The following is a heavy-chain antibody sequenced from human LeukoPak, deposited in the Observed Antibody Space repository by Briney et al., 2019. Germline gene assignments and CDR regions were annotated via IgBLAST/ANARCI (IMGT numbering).Heavy chain of an antibody. Sequence: ASETLSLTCTVSGGFISSNSAYWSWIRQPPGKALEWIGNIYYSGTTYYNPSLQSRVTMSVDTSNNQFSLKLTSVTAADTAVYYCARAHSIASYYYGVDVWGQGTTVTVSS. J-gene: IGHJ6*02. CDR2: IYYSGTT. V-gene: IGHV4-39*07. CDR1: GGFISSNSAY. D-gene: IGHD2/OR15-2a*01. CDR3: ARAHSIASYYYGVDV.